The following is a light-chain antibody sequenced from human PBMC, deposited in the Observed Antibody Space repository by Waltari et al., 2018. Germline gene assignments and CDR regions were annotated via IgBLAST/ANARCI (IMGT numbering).Light chain of an antibody. CDR1: SSDVGGYNP. Sequence: QSALTQPPSASGSPGQSVPISCTGTSSDVGGYNPVSWYPQLPGKAPKLMIYEVTKRPSGVPDRFSGSKSGNTASLTVSGLQAEDEAGYYCSSYAGSNKYVLFGGGTKLTVL. V-gene: IGLV2-8*01. J-gene: IGLJ2*01. CDR3: SSYAGSNKYVL. CDR2: EVT.